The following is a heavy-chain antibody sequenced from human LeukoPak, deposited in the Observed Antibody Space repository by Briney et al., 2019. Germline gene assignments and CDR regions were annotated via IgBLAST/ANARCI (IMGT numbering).Heavy chain of an antibody. CDR3: AKSIVGTTSISRFDF. V-gene: IGHV3-23*01. CDR2: ISGTGGST. J-gene: IGHJ4*02. Sequence: PGTSLRLSCAASGFTFATYAMSWVRQAPGKGLEWVSGISGTGGSTYYADSVKGRFTISRDNSKNTLYLQMNSLRAEDTAVYYCAKSIVGTTSISRFDFWGQGTLVTVSS. D-gene: IGHD1-26*01. CDR1: GFTFATYA.